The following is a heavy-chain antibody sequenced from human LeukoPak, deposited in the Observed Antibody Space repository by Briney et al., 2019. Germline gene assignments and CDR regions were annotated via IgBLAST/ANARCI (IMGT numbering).Heavy chain of an antibody. CDR2: IIPIFGTA. D-gene: IGHD6-19*01. J-gene: IGHJ4*02. V-gene: IGHV1-69*06. Sequence: SVRVSCKASGGTFSSYAISWVRQAPGQGLEWMGGIIPIFGTANYAQKFQGRVTITADKSTSTAYMELSSLRSEDTAVYYCASSNGYSSGWYLPITDYWGQGTLVTVSS. CDR1: GGTFSSYA. CDR3: ASSNGYSSGWYLPITDY.